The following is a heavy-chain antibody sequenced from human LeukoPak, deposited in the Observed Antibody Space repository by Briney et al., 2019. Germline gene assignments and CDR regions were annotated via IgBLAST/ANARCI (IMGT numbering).Heavy chain of an antibody. CDR1: GYTFTSYG. Sequence: ASVKVFCKASGYTFTSYGISWVRQAPGQGLEWMGWISAYNGNTNYAQKLQGRVTMTTDTSTSTAYMELRSLRSDDTAVYYCARDDSSGWYVVTFDYWGQGTLVTVSS. V-gene: IGHV1-18*01. CDR2: ISAYNGNT. D-gene: IGHD6-19*01. CDR3: ARDDSSGWYVVTFDY. J-gene: IGHJ4*02.